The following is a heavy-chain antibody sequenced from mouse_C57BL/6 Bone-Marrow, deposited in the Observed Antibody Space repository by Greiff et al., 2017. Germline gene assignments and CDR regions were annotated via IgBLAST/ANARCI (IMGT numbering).Heavy chain of an antibody. V-gene: IGHV1-18*01. D-gene: IGHD1-1*01. CDR1: GYTFTDYN. Sequence: VQLQQSGPELVKPGASVKIPCKASGYTFTDYNMDWVKQSHGKSLEWIGDSNPNNGGTNYNQKFKGKATLTVDKSSSTAYMELRSLTSEDTAVYYCARENYGSSFLAYWGQGTLVTVSA. CDR3: ARENYGSSFLAY. J-gene: IGHJ3*01. CDR2: SNPNNGGT.